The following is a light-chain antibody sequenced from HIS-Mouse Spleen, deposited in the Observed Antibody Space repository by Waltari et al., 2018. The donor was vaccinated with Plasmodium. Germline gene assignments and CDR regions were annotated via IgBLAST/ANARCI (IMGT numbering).Light chain of an antibody. CDR1: ALPKKY. CDR3: YSTDSSGNHRV. J-gene: IGLJ3*02. CDR2: EDS. Sequence: SYELTQPPSVSVSPGQTARITCSGDALPKKYAYWYQQNSGQAPVLVIDEDSKRPSGISERFSGTRSGTMATLTISGAQVEDEADYYCYSTDSSGNHRVFGGGTKLTVL. V-gene: IGLV3-10*01.